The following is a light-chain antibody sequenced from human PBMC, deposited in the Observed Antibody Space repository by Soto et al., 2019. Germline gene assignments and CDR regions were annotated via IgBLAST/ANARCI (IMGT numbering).Light chain of an antibody. CDR1: XXDLGDFNY. Sequence: QSALTQPPSASGSPGQSVTITCTGXXXDLGDFNYVSWYQQHPGQVPKLMIYEVTERPSGVPDRFTGSKSGNTASLTVSGLQAEDEADYYCSSRIETTSGTTRVVFGGGTQLTVL. CDR3: SSRIETTSGTTRVV. CDR2: EVT. V-gene: IGLV2-8*01. J-gene: IGLJ3*02.